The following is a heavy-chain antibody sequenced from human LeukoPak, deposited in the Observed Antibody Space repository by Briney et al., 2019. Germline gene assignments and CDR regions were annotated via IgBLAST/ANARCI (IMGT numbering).Heavy chain of an antibody. CDR1: GFTFSSYV. J-gene: IGHJ4*02. D-gene: IGHD3-22*01. V-gene: IGHV3-64*01. CDR2: ISSNGGST. Sequence: PGGSLRLSCAASGFTFSSYVMYWVRQAPGKGLEYVSSISSNGGSTYYANSVKGRFTISRDNSKNTLYLQMGSLRAEDMAVYYCARGGQSKYDSSGYLNYFDYWGQGPLVTVSS. CDR3: ARGGQSKYDSSGYLNYFDY.